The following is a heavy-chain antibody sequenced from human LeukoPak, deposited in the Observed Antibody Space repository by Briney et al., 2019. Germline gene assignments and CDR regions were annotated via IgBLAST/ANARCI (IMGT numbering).Heavy chain of an antibody. CDR3: ARAGWIITSGIDY. CDR1: GFSISRSYY. Sequence: PSETLSLTCGVSGFSISRSYYWAWIRQPPGKGLEWIGTIYHIGSTYYSPSLGSRVTMSVDTSKNEFSLNLKSVTAADTAVYYCARAGWIITSGIDYWGQGTLVTVSS. J-gene: IGHJ4*02. D-gene: IGHD3-10*01. V-gene: IGHV4-38-2*01. CDR2: IYHIGST.